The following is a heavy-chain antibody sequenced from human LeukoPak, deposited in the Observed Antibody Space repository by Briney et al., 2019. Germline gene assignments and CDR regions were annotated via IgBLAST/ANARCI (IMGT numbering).Heavy chain of an antibody. J-gene: IGHJ3*02. V-gene: IGHV3-48*02. CDR3: ARGRRGGGYNYGYGAFDM. D-gene: IGHD5-18*01. Sequence: GGSLRLSCAASGFTFSTYSMNWVRQAPGKGLEWVSYISSSDSTIFYADSVQGRFTISRDNARNSLFLQMNSLRDEDTAIYYCARGRRGGGYNYGYGAFDMWGQGTMVTVSS. CDR1: GFTFSTYS. CDR2: ISSSDSTI.